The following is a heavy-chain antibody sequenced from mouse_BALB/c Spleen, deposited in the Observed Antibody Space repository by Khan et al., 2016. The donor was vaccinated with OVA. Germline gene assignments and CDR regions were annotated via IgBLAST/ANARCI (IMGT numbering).Heavy chain of an antibody. CDR2: INPSSGYT. D-gene: IGHD3-1*01. CDR1: GYTFTSYT. CDR3: ERKSTRASY. J-gene: IGHJ2*01. Sequence: QVQLQQSGAELVKPGASVKMSCKASGYTFTSYTMHWVKQRPGQGLEWIGYINPSSGYTKYNQKFKDKATLTAEQSSSTAYMQLSSLTSEDSAVYYGERKSTRASYWGQGTTLTVSS. V-gene: IGHV1-4*01.